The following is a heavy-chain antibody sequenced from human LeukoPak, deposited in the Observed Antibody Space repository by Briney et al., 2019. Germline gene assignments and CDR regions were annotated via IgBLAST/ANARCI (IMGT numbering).Heavy chain of an antibody. CDR2: IRHDGSNK. CDR3: IRGSTS. Sequence: PGGSLRLSCAASGFTFSSYGMHWVRQAPGKGLEWVAFIRHDGSNKNYADSVKGRFTISRDNSKNTLYLQMNSLKTEDTAVYYCIRGSTSWGQGTLVTVSS. J-gene: IGHJ4*02. CDR1: GFTFSSYG. D-gene: IGHD2-2*01. V-gene: IGHV3-30*02.